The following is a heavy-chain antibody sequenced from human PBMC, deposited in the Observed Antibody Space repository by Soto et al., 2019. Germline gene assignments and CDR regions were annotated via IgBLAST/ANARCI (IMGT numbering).Heavy chain of an antibody. V-gene: IGHV3-72*01. CDR2: TKTKGNSYTT. D-gene: IGHD4-17*01. J-gene: IGHJ4*02. CDR3: TRGLRPYYFDY. Sequence: EVQLVESGGALVQPGGSLRLSCAASGFTFSDYYMDWVRQAPGKGLEWVGRTKTKGNSYTTEYAASVRGRFTISRDDSKRSLYLQMNSLKIDDTAVYYCTRGLRPYYFDYWGQGTLVTVSS. CDR1: GFTFSDYY.